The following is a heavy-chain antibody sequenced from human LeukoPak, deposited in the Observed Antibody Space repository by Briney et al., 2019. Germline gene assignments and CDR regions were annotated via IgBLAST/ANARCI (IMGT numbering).Heavy chain of an antibody. J-gene: IGHJ5*02. D-gene: IGHD6-13*01. Sequence: GGSLRLSCAASGFTFSSYWMHWVRHAPGKGLVWVSRIDSDGSSTNYADSVKGRFTISRDNSKNTLYLQMNSLRAEDTAVYYCAKEVQQLGGFDPWGQGTLVTVSS. CDR3: AKEVQQLGGFDP. CDR2: IDSDGSST. V-gene: IGHV3-74*01. CDR1: GFTFSSYW.